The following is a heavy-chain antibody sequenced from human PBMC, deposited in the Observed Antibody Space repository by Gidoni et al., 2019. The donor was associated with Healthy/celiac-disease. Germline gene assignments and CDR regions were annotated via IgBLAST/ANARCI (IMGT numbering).Heavy chain of an antibody. J-gene: IGHJ3*02. D-gene: IGHD6-6*01. Sequence: EVQLVESGGGLVQPGGSLRLSCAASGFTFSSYWMHWVRQAPGKGLVWVSRINSDGSSTSYADSVKGRFTISRDNAKNTLYLQMNSLRAEDTAVYYCATGPVYSSSSWAFDIWGQGTMVTVSS. V-gene: IGHV3-74*01. CDR3: ATGPVYSSSSWAFDI. CDR1: GFTFSSYW. CDR2: INSDGSST.